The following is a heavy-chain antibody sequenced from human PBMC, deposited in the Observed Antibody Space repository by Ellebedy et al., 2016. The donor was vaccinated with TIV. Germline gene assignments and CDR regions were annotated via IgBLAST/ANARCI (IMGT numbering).Heavy chain of an antibody. Sequence: PGGSLRLSCAASGFTFSFYSMNWVRQAPGKGLEWVSHISSGSSIIYYADSVKGRFTISRDNAKNSLYLQMNSLRDEDTAVYYCARVGHYGSGNDYHYSGMDVWGQGTTVTVSS. V-gene: IGHV3-48*02. CDR3: ARVGHYGSGNDYHYSGMDV. J-gene: IGHJ6*02. CDR2: ISSGSSII. CDR1: GFTFSFYS. D-gene: IGHD3-10*01.